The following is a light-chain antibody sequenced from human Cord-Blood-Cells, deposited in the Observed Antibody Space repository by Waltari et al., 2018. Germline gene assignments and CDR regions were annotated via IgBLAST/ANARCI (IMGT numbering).Light chain of an antibody. J-gene: IGKJ2*03. CDR1: QSISSY. V-gene: IGKV1-39*01. CDR3: QQSYSTPYS. Sequence: DIQMTQPPSSLSASVGDRVTITGRASQSISSYLNWYQQKPGKAPKLLIYAASSLQSGVPSRFSGSGSGTDFTLTISSLQPEDFATYYCQQSYSTPYSFGQGTKLEIK. CDR2: AAS.